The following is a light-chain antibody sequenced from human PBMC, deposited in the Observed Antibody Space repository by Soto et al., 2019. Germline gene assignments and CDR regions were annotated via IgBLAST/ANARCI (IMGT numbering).Light chain of an antibody. V-gene: IGKV3-20*01. CDR2: ATS. Sequence: EIVLTQSPGTLSLSPGVRATLSCRASQSVSSSFLAWYQQKVGQAPRLLIYATSSRATGIPDRFRRSGSGTDFTLTISRLEPEDFAVYYCQQYGDSPITFGQGTRLEIK. J-gene: IGKJ5*01. CDR3: QQYGDSPIT. CDR1: QSVSSSF.